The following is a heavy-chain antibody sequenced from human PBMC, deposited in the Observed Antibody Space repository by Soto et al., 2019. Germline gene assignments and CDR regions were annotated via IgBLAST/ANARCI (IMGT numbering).Heavy chain of an antibody. CDR2: IWYDGSNK. CDR1: GFTFSSYG. V-gene: IGHV3-33*01. Sequence: QVQLVESGGGVVQPGRSLRLSCAASGFTFSSYGMHWVRQAPGKGLEWVAVIWYDGSNKYYADSVKGRFTISRDNSKNTLYLQMNSLRAEDTAVYYCARPHDYGGFDYWGQGTLFTVSS. J-gene: IGHJ4*02. CDR3: ARPHDYGGFDY. D-gene: IGHD4-17*01.